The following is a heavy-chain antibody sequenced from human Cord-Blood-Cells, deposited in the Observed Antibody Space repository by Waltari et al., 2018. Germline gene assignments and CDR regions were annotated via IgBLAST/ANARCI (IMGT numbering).Heavy chain of an antibody. D-gene: IGHD6-6*01. V-gene: IGHV1-46*01. J-gene: IGHJ6*02. CDR1: GYTFTSSY. Sequence: QVQLVQSGAEVKKPGASVQVSCKASGYTFTSSYMHWVRQAPGQGLECMGIINPSGGSTSYAQKFQGRVTMTRDTSTSTVYMELSSLRSEDTAVYYCARGPLLSSSYYYYYGMDVWGQGTTVTVSS. CDR3: ARGPLLSSSYYYYYGMDV. CDR2: INPSGGST.